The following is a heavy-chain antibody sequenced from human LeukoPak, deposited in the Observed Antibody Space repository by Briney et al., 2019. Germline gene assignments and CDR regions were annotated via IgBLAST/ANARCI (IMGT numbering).Heavy chain of an antibody. Sequence: PGGSLRLSCAASGFTFSSYSMNRVRQAPGKGLEWVSSISSSSSYIYYADSVKGRFTISRDNAKNSLYLQMNRLRAEDTAVYYCARAASRDSNYYMDVWGKGTTVTVSS. CDR2: ISSSSSYI. D-gene: IGHD4-11*01. V-gene: IGHV3-21*01. J-gene: IGHJ6*03. CDR3: ARAASRDSNYYMDV. CDR1: GFTFSSYS.